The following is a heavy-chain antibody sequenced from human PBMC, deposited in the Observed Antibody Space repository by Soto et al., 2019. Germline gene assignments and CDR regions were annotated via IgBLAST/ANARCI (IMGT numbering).Heavy chain of an antibody. J-gene: IGHJ4*02. D-gene: IGHD3-3*01. Sequence: SETLSLTCTVSGGSISSSSYYWGWIRQPPGKGLEWIGSIYYSGSTYYNPSLKSRVTISVDTSKNQFSLKLSSVTAADTAVYYCARQPDETYYDFWSGYWASWGQGTLVTVS. CDR2: IYYSGST. CDR1: GGSISSSSYY. V-gene: IGHV4-39*01. CDR3: ARQPDETYYDFWSGYWAS.